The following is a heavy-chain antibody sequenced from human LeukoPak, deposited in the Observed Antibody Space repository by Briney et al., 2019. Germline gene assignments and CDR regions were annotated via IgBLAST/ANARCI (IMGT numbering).Heavy chain of an antibody. CDR1: GGTFSSYA. CDR3: AARPCDSSGYYRYYYYMDV. V-gene: IGHV1-69*05. CDR2: IIPIFGTA. Sequence: SVKVSCKASGGTFSSYAISWVRQAPGQGLEWMGGIIPIFGTANYAQKFQGRVTITTDESTSTAYMELSSLRSEDTAVYYCAARPCDSSGYYRYYYYMDVWGKGTTVTVPS. D-gene: IGHD3-22*01. J-gene: IGHJ6*03.